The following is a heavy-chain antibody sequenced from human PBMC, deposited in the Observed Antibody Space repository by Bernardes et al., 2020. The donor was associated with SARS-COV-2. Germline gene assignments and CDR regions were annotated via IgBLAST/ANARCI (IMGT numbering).Heavy chain of an antibody. CDR3: AHRGTYFVDN. CDR2: IYWDGDK. J-gene: IGHJ4*02. V-gene: IGHV2-5*02. D-gene: IGHD1-7*01. Sequence: SHPTPVKPTQTLTLTCTFSGFSSSEVNVGWIRQPPGKALEWLALIYWDGDKRYSPSLKSRLTITRDASKNQVVLTMTNMDPVDTATYYCAHRGTYFVDNWGQGTLVTVSS. CDR1: GFSSSEVN.